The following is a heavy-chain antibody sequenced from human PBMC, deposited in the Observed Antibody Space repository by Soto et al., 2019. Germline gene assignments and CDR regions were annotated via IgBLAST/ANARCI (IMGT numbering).Heavy chain of an antibody. CDR3: ATSSGGSDYGHYVTMEV. CDR1: GYTLTELS. J-gene: IGHJ6*03. Sequence: ASVKVSCKVSGYTLTELSMRWVRQAPGKGLEWMGGFDPEDGETIYAQKFQGRVTMTEDTSTDTAYMELSSLRSEDTAVYYCATSSGGSDYGHYVTMEVWGKGTTVTVAS. V-gene: IGHV1-24*01. CDR2: FDPEDGET. D-gene: IGHD4-17*01.